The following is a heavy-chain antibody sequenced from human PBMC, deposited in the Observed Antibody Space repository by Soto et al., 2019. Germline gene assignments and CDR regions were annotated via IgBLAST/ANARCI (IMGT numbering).Heavy chain of an antibody. J-gene: IGHJ6*03. Sequence: SDTLSLTWTVSGGSISSYYWSWIRQPPGKGLEWIGYIYYSGSTNYNPSLKSRVTISVDTSKNQFSLKLSSVTAADTAVYYCARHRGGPDYYMDVWGKGTTVTVSS. V-gene: IGHV4-59*08. CDR1: GGSISSYY. CDR3: ARHRGGPDYYMDV. D-gene: IGHD3-10*01. CDR2: IYYSGST.